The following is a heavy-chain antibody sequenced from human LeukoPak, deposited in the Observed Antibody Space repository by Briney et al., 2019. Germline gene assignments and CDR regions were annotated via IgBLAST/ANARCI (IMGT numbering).Heavy chain of an antibody. V-gene: IGHV3-23*01. CDR3: AKPGYNRFDY. Sequence: GGSLRLSCTVSGFTLSSYEMSWIRQAPGKGLEWVSSFSGSGGSTYYADSVKGRFTISRDNSKNTLYLQMISLRAEDTAVYYCAKPGYNRFDYWGQGTLVTVSS. CDR2: FSGSGGST. CDR1: GFTLSSYE. D-gene: IGHD5-24*01. J-gene: IGHJ4*02.